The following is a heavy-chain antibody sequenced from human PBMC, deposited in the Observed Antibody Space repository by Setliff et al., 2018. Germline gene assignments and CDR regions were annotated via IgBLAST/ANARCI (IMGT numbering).Heavy chain of an antibody. D-gene: IGHD3-3*01. Sequence: SETLSLTCAVSGYSIRSGNYWGWIRQPPGKGLEWIGSISHSGSAYYNPSLKSRVTISVDTSKNQFSLKLSSVTAADTAVYYCARKEYYNFWSGPARAFDIWGQGTMVTVSS. CDR1: GYSIRSGNY. J-gene: IGHJ3*02. CDR2: ISHSGSA. V-gene: IGHV4-38-2*01. CDR3: ARKEYYNFWSGPARAFDI.